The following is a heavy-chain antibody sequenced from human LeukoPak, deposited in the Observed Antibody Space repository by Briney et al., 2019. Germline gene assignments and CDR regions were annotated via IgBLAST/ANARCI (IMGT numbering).Heavy chain of an antibody. CDR1: GYTFTGYY. CDR2: INPNSGGT. Sequence: GASVKVSCKASGYTFTGYYMHWVRQAPGRGLEWMGWINPNSGGTNYAQKFQGRVTMTRDTSISTAYMELSRLRSDDTAVYYCARGGLAAMALPYYFDYWGQGTLVTVSS. CDR3: ARGGLAAMALPYYFDY. V-gene: IGHV1-2*02. D-gene: IGHD5-18*01. J-gene: IGHJ4*02.